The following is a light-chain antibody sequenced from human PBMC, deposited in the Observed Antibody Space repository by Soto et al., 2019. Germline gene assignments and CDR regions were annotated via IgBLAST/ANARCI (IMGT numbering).Light chain of an antibody. Sequence: QSALTQPPSVSGSPGQSVTISCTGTSSDVGSYNRVSWYHQPPGTAPKLMIYEVSNRPSGVPDRFSGSKSGNTASLTISGLQAEDEADYYCSLYTSSSTYVVFGGGTKLTVL. J-gene: IGLJ2*01. CDR3: SLYTSSSTYVV. V-gene: IGLV2-18*01. CDR2: EVS. CDR1: SSDVGSYNR.